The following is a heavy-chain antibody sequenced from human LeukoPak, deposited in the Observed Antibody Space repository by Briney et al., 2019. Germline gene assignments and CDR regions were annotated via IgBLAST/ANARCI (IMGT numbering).Heavy chain of an antibody. J-gene: IGHJ5*02. CDR1: GYTFTNYG. CDR2: MNPNTGNT. D-gene: IGHD3-10*01. V-gene: IGHV1-8*02. Sequence: ASVKVSCKASGYTFTNYGISWVRQAPGQGLEWMGWMNPNTGNTGYGERFQGRVTMTRDNSISTAYMELNSLTSEDTAVYYCARGGAGTYYKRDGWFDPWGQGNRGHRLL. CDR3: ARGGAGTYYKRDGWFDP.